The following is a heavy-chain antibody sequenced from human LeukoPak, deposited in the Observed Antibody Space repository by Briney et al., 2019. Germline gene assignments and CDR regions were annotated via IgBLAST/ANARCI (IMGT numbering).Heavy chain of an antibody. D-gene: IGHD3-16*01. J-gene: IGHJ4*02. CDR2: ISYDGSNK. CDR1: GFTFSSYA. Sequence: GGSLRLSCAASGFTFSSYAMHWVRQAPGKGLEWVAVISYDGSNKYYADSVKGRFTISRDNSKNTLYLEMNSLRAEDTAVYYCASEFGGSHDYWGQGTLVTVSS. CDR3: ASEFGGSHDY. V-gene: IGHV3-30*04.